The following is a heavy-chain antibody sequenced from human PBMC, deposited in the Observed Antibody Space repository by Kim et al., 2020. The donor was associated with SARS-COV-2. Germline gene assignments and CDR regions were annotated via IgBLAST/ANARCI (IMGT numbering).Heavy chain of an antibody. D-gene: IGHD2-21*01. J-gene: IGHJ6*02. CDR3: ARVYCASSSGQNVMDV. CDR1: GYSFTDYA. Sequence: ASVKVSCKASGYSFTDYAMNWVRQAPGQRLEWMGWIDAANGHAEYSQNFQARLTITTDTSASTAHMELSSLRSEDTAVYYCARVYCASSSGQNVMDVWGQGTTVTVSS. V-gene: IGHV1-3*01. CDR2: IDAANGHA.